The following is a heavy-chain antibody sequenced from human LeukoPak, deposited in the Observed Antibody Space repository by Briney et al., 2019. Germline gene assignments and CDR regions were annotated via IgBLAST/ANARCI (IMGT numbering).Heavy chain of an antibody. CDR1: GFTFSSYA. D-gene: IGHD3-22*01. CDR2: ISGSGGST. V-gene: IGHV3-23*01. Sequence: PGGSLRLSCAASGFTFSSYAMSWVRQAPGKGLEWVSAISGSGGSTYYADSVKGRFTISRDNAKNTLFLQMNSLRAEDTAVYYCARDDDSSGSYWGQGTLVTVSS. CDR3: ARDDDSSGSY. J-gene: IGHJ4*02.